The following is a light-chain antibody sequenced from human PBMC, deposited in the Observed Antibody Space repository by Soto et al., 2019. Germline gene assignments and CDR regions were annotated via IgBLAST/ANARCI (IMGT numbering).Light chain of an antibody. CDR2: DAS. V-gene: IGKV1-5*01. CDR1: QSISSW. Sequence: DIQMTQSPSTLSASVGDRVTITCRASQSISSWLAWYQQKPGKASKLLIYDASSLESGVPSRFSGSGSGTEFTLTISSLQPEDFATYYCQQYNSYPLTFGGGTKVEIK. J-gene: IGKJ4*01. CDR3: QQYNSYPLT.